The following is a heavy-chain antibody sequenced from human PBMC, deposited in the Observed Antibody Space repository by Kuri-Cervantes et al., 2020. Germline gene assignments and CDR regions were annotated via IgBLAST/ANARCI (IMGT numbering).Heavy chain of an antibody. CDR2: ISYDGSDK. CDR1: EITFSRYA. CDR3: ARDFLEWLLGPTNWFDP. Sequence: GESLKISCAASEITFSRYAMHWVRQAPGKGLEWVALISYDGSDKYYADSVKGRFTISRDNAKNSLYLQMNSLRAEDTAVYYCARDFLEWLLGPTNWFDPWGQGTLVTVSS. V-gene: IGHV3-30-3*01. J-gene: IGHJ5*02. D-gene: IGHD3-3*01.